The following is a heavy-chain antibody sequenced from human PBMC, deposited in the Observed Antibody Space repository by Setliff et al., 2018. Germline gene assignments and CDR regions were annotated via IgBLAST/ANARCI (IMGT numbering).Heavy chain of an antibody. CDR3: ARGGTFRYFDY. V-gene: IGHV4-61*09. D-gene: IGHD2-21*01. CDR1: GDSISSRRNY. J-gene: IGHJ4*02. CDR2: IYTSWST. Sequence: SETLSLTCTVSGDSISSRRNYWGWFRQPAGKGLEWIGQIYTSWSTNYNPSLQSRVTISLDTSKNQFSLKLRSVTAADTAAYFCARGGTFRYFDYWGQGTPVTVSS.